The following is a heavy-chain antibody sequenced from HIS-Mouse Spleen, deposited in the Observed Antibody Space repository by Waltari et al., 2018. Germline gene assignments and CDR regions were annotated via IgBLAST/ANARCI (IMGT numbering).Heavy chain of an antibody. CDR3: AKDRGSPLYFDY. Sequence: QVQLVESGGGVIQPGSSLRLSCAASGFTLSSYALHGARQAPGKGLWWVAVISYDGSNKYYADSVKGRFTISRDNSKNTLYLQMNSLRAEDTAVYYCAKDRGSPLYFDYWGQGAMVTVSS. CDR1: GFTLSSYA. V-gene: IGHV3-30*18. CDR2: ISYDGSNK. D-gene: IGHD1-26*01. J-gene: IGHJ4*02.